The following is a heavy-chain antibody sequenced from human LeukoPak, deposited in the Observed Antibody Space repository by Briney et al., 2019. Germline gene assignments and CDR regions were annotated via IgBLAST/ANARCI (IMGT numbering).Heavy chain of an antibody. Sequence: SETLSLTCAVYGGSLSGYYWSWIRQPPGKGLEWIGEINHSGSTNYNPSLKSRVTISVDTSKNQFSLKLTSVTAADTAVYYCARGGSGYGDYSYFYGMDVWGQGTTVTVSS. D-gene: IGHD3-22*01. J-gene: IGHJ6*02. CDR2: INHSGST. V-gene: IGHV4-34*01. CDR3: ARGGSGYGDYSYFYGMDV. CDR1: GGSLSGYY.